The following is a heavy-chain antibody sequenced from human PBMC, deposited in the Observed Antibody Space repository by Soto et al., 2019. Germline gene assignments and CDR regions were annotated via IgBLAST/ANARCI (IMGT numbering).Heavy chain of an antibody. J-gene: IGHJ6*02. CDR3: ARDRYSGYDFGYYYYGMDV. D-gene: IGHD5-12*01. V-gene: IGHV4-31*03. CDR1: GGSISSGGYY. Sequence: SETLSLTCTVSGGSISSGGYYWSWIRQHPGKGLEWIGYIYYSGSTYYNPSLKSRVTISVDTSKNQFSLKLSSVTAADTAVYYCARDRYSGYDFGYYYYGMDVWGQGTTVTVSS. CDR2: IYYSGST.